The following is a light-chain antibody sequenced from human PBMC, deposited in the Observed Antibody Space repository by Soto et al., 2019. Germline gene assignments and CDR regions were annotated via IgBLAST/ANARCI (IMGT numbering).Light chain of an antibody. CDR2: SAS. CDR1: QSVRSSY. V-gene: IGKV3-20*01. Sequence: EIVLTQTPGTLSLSPGERATLSCRASQSVRSSYLAWYQQKPGQAPRLLIYSASSRATGIPDRLSGSGSGTDFSLTISRLEPEDLAEYYCQQYGSSPWTVGQGTKVEMK. J-gene: IGKJ1*01. CDR3: QQYGSSPWT.